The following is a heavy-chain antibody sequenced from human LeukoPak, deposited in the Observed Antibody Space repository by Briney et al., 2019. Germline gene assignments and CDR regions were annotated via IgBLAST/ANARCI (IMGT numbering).Heavy chain of an antibody. CDR1: GGSFSGYY. D-gene: IGHD1-26*01. J-gene: IGHJ4*02. CDR2: INHSGST. CDR3: ARGAWGSGSYFDY. Sequence: PSETLSLTCAVYGGSFSGYYWSWIRQPPGKGLEWIGEINHSGSTNYNPSLKSRVTISVDTSKNQFSLKLSSVTAADTAVYYCARGAWGSGSYFDYWGQGILVTVSS. V-gene: IGHV4-34*01.